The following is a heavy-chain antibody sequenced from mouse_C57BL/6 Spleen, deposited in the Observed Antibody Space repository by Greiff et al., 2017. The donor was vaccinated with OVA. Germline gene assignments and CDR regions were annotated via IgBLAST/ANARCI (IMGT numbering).Heavy chain of an antibody. V-gene: IGHV1-42*01. CDR1: GYSFTGYY. Sequence: VHVKQSGPELVKPGASVKISCKASGYSFTGYYMNWVKQSPEKSLEWIGEINPSTGGTTYNQKFKSKATVTVDKSSSTAYMQLKSLTSEDSAVYYCARSYGKFDYWGQGTTLTVSS. CDR2: INPSTGGT. D-gene: IGHD2-1*01. J-gene: IGHJ2*01. CDR3: ARSYGKFDY.